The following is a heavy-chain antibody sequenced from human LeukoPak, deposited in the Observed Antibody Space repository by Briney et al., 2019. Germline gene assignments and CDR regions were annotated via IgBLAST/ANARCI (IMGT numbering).Heavy chain of an antibody. CDR1: GGSFSGYY. J-gene: IGHJ4*02. D-gene: IGHD6-13*01. V-gene: IGHV4-34*01. CDR2: INHSGST. CDR3: ARRDRPGIAAAGIDY. Sequence: PSETLSLTCAVYGGSFSGYYWSWIRQPPGKGLEWIGEINHSGSTNYNPSLKSRVTISVDTSKDQFSLKLSSVTAADTAVYYCARRDRPGIAAAGIDYWGQGTLVTVSS.